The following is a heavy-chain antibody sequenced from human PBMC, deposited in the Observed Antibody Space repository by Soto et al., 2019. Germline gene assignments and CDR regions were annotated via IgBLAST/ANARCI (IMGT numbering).Heavy chain of an antibody. J-gene: IGHJ6*02. CDR2: ISGSGGST. CDR3: AKGYCSSTSCPLGV. D-gene: IGHD2-2*01. V-gene: IGHV3-23*01. CDR1: GFTFSSYA. Sequence: LSCAASGFTFSSYAMSWVRQAPGKGLEWVSAISGSGGSTYYADSVKGRFTISRDNSKNTLYLQMNSLRAEDTAVYYCAKGYCSSTSCPLGVWGQGTTVTVSS.